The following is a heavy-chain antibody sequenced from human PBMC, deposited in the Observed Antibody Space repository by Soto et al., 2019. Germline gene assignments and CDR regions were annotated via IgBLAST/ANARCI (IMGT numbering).Heavy chain of an antibody. CDR1: GGSISSGGYY. CDR3: ARYSGIAVAGTIDY. Sequence: SETLSLTCTVSGGSISSGGYYWSWIRQHPGKGLEWIGYIYYSGSTYYNPSLKSRVTISVDTSKNQFSLKLSSVTAADTAVYYCARYSGIAVAGTIDYSCQGTLVTVPS. J-gene: IGHJ4*02. D-gene: IGHD6-19*01. V-gene: IGHV4-31*03. CDR2: IYYSGST.